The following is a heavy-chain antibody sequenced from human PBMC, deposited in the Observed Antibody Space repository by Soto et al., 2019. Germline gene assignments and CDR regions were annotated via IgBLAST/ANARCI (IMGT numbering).Heavy chain of an antibody. CDR3: ARAAAAAPYYYYGMDV. V-gene: IGHV1-69*02. Sequence: QVQLVQSGAEVKKPGSSVKVSCKASGGTFSSYTISWVRQAPGQGLEWMGRIIPILGIANYAQKFQGRVTMTADKSTSTAYMELSSLRSEDTAVYYCARAAAAAPYYYYGMDVWGQGTTVTVSS. D-gene: IGHD6-13*01. CDR1: GGTFSSYT. CDR2: IIPILGIA. J-gene: IGHJ6*02.